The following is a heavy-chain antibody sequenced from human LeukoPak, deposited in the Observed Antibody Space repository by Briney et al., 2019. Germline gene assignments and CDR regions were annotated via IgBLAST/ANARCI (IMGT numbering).Heavy chain of an antibody. CDR3: ARGYSSGWYYFDY. V-gene: IGHV4-59*01. J-gene: IGHJ4*02. Sequence: PSEPLSLTCTVSGGSISSYYWSWIRQPPGKGLEWIGYIYYSGSTNYNPSLKSRVTISVDTSKNQFSLKLSSVTAADTAVYYCARGYSSGWYYFDYWGQGTLATVSS. CDR2: IYYSGST. D-gene: IGHD6-19*01. CDR1: GGSISSYY.